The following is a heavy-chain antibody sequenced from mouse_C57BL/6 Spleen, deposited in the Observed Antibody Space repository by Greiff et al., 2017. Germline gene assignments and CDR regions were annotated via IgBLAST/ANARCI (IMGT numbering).Heavy chain of an antibody. CDR1: GYAFSSSW. D-gene: IGHD1-1*01. V-gene: IGHV1-82*01. CDR3: AILLVGYCDY. Sequence: VQLQQSGTELVKPGASVKISCKASGYAFSSSWMNWVKQRPGKGLEWIGRIYPGDGDTNYNGKFKGKATLTADKSSSTAYMQLSSLTSEDSAVYFCAILLVGYCDYWGKGTTLTVSS. J-gene: IGHJ2*01. CDR2: IYPGDGDT.